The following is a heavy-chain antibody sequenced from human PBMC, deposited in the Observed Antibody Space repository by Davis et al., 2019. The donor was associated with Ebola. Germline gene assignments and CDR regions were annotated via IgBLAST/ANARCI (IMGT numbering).Heavy chain of an antibody. CDR2: ISSGSDTI. J-gene: IGHJ4*02. CDR1: GFTFNIYS. D-gene: IGHD3-10*01. V-gene: IGHV3-48*02. Sequence: PGGSLRLSCAASGFTFNIYSMNWVRQAPGKGPEWVSYISSGSDTIYYADSVKGRFTISRDNTKNSLYLQMNSLRDEDTSVYYCARDEGFGELLSYWGQGTLVTVSS. CDR3: ARDEGFGELLSY.